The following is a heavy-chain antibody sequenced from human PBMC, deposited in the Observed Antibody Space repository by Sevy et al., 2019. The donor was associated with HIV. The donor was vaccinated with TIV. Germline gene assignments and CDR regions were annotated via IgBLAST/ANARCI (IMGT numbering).Heavy chain of an antibody. CDR3: TTDNGYYDFWSGYYAYHY. V-gene: IGHV3-15*01. J-gene: IGHJ4*02. Sequence: GGSLRLSCAASGFTFSNAWMSWVRQAPGKGLEWVGRIKSKTDGGTTDYAAPVKGRFTISRDDSKSTLYLQMNSLKTEDTAVYYCTTDNGYYDFWSGYYAYHYWGQGTLVTVSS. CDR2: IKSKTDGGTT. D-gene: IGHD3-3*01. CDR1: GFTFSNAW.